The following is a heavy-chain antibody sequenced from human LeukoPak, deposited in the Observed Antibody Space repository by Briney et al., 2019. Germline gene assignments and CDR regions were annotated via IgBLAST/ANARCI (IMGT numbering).Heavy chain of an antibody. CDR3: ARAGDPLTLDY. Sequence: TGGSLRLSCAASGFTVSSNYMSWVRQAPGKGLEWVSVIYSGASTYYVDSVKGRFAISRDNSKNTLYLQMNSLRAEDTAVYYCARAGDPLTLDYWGQATLVTVSS. CDR2: IYSGAST. J-gene: IGHJ4*02. CDR1: GFTVSSNY. V-gene: IGHV3-53*01. D-gene: IGHD4/OR15-4a*01.